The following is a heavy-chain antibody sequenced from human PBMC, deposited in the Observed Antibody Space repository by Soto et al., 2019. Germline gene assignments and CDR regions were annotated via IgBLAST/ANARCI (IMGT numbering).Heavy chain of an antibody. Sequence: GGSLRLSCAASGFIFSGSAMHWVRQASGKGLEWVAVIWYDGSIKYYTDSLKGRFTISRDNSKNTLYLQMNSLRAEDTAVYYCARPSYGSPYYYGMDVWGQGTTVTVSS. CDR2: IWYDGSIK. V-gene: IGHV3-33*08. CDR1: GFIFSGSA. J-gene: IGHJ6*02. D-gene: IGHD3-10*01. CDR3: ARPSYGSPYYYGMDV.